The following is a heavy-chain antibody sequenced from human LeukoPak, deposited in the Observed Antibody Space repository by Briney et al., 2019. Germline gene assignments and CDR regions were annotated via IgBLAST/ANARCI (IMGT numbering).Heavy chain of an antibody. J-gene: IGHJ6*03. D-gene: IGHD5-18*01. Sequence: SETLPLTCAVYGGSFSGYYWSWIRQPPGKGLEWIGEINHSGSTNYNPSLRSRVTISVDTSKNQFSLKLSSVTAADTAVYYCACAMAPSYYYYYMDVWGKGTTVTVSS. V-gene: IGHV4-34*01. CDR3: ACAMAPSYYYYYMDV. CDR2: INHSGST. CDR1: GGSFSGYY.